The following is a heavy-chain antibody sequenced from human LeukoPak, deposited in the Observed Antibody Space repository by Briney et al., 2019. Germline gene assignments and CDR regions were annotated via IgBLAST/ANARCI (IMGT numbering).Heavy chain of an antibody. Sequence: SETLSLTCAVYGGSFSGYYWSWIRQPPGKGLEWIGEINHSGSTNYNPSLKSRVTISVDTSKNQFSLKLSSVIAADTAVYYCARGPLKRTAMVPKFDYWGQGTLVTVSS. D-gene: IGHD5-18*01. CDR1: GGSFSGYY. J-gene: IGHJ4*02. V-gene: IGHV4-34*01. CDR2: INHSGST. CDR3: ARGPLKRTAMVPKFDY.